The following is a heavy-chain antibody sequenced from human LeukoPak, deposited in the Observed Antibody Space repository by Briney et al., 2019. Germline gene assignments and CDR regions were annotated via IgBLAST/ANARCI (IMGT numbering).Heavy chain of an antibody. V-gene: IGHV4-39*01. J-gene: IGHJ4*02. CDR2: ISYSGST. CDR3: ARQRTVVTPEFFDY. Sequence: SQTLSLTCTVSGGSISSGSYNWGWIRQPPGKGLEWIGSISYSGSTKYNPSLKSRITISVDTSKNHFSLKLNSVTAADTAIYYCARQRTVVTPEFFDYWGQGTLVIVSS. D-gene: IGHD4-23*01. CDR1: GGSISSGSYN.